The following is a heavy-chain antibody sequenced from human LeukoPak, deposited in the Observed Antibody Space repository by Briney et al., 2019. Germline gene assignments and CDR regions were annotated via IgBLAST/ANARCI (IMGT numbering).Heavy chain of an antibody. D-gene: IGHD3-16*02. CDR3: ATAAPLGESSLSRPDGAFDI. CDR2: FDHEEFDI. CDR1: GNSIPELS. J-gene: IGHJ3*02. V-gene: IGHV1-24*01. Sequence: AAVPVTCKDSGNSIPELSCHWVRQPPAKRPEWMGGFDHEEFDIVNAQNFQGRVTVTEDTTGDTAYMELRSLRSDDTAMYYCATAAPLGESSLSRPDGAFDIWGQGTMVTVSA.